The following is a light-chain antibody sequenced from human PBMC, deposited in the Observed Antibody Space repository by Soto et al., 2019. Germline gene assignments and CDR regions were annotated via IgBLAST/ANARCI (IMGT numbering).Light chain of an antibody. V-gene: IGLV1-47*02. CDR1: SSNIGGYNY. Sequence: QSVLTQPPSASGTPGQTVTISCSGGSSNIGGYNYVYWFQQYPGTAPKVLVFGTNLRPSGVPDRFSASKSGTSGSLTISGLRFEDEADYYCSAWDDSRRVVLFGGGTKLTVL. CDR2: GTN. CDR3: SAWDDSRRVVL. J-gene: IGLJ2*01.